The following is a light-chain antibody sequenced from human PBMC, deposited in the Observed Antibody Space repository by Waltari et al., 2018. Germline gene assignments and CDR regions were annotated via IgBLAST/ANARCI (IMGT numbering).Light chain of an antibody. CDR1: SSDVGSYNL. CDR3: CSYAGSSTV. Sequence: QSALTQPASVSGSPGQSITISCTGTSSDVGSYNLVSWYQQHPGKAPKLMIYEVSKRPSGVSTRFSGSKSGNTASLTISGLQAEDEADYYCCSYAGSSTVFGGGTTLTVL. V-gene: IGLV2-23*02. J-gene: IGLJ2*01. CDR2: EVS.